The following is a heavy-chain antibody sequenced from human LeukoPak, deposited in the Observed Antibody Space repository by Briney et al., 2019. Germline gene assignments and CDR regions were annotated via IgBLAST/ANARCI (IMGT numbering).Heavy chain of an antibody. CDR2: IYHNGGT. V-gene: IGHV4-39*02. J-gene: IGHJ4*02. CDR1: GGSISSSSYY. Sequence: SETLSLTCTVSGGSISSSSYYWGWIRQPPGKGLEWIGNIYHNGGTSYNPTLKSRVTISLDTSKNHFSLKLGSMTAADTAVYYCVRRIFGSSYRDYWGQGTLVTVSS. D-gene: IGHD6-6*01. CDR3: VRRIFGSSYRDY.